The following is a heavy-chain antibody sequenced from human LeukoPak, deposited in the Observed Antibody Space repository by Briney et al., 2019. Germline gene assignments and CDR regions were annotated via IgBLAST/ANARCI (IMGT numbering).Heavy chain of an antibody. CDR1: GFTFSGHD. V-gene: IGHV3-23*01. D-gene: IGHD3-9*01. Sequence: GGTLRLSCATSGFTFSGHDLSWVRQPPGKGLEWVSAISDSGGSTFYPASVKGRFTISGENSKNTLFLDMNSMRAEDTAMYYCASALYYDILTGYYATSAFDFWGQGTLVTVSS. CDR3: ASALYYDILTGYYATSAFDF. CDR2: ISDSGGST. J-gene: IGHJ4*02.